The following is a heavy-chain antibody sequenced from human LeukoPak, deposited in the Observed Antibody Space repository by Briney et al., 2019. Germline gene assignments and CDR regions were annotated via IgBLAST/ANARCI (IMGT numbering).Heavy chain of an antibody. CDR3: ARGRGYSGYGYYYGMDV. J-gene: IGHJ6*02. CDR1: GGSISSGGYY. Sequence: SQTLSLTCTVSGGSISSGGYYWSWIRQPPGKGLEWIGEINHSGSTNYNPSLKSRVTISVDTSKNQFSLKLSSVTAADTAVYYCARGRGYSGYGYYYGMDVWGQGTTVTVSS. CDR2: INHSGST. D-gene: IGHD5-12*01. V-gene: IGHV4-30-2*01.